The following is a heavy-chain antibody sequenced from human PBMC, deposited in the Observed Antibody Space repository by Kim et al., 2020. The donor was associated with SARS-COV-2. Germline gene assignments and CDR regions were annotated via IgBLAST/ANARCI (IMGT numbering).Heavy chain of an antibody. CDR3: ARLFAVSAPGEDY. Sequence: YADTVKGRFTISRDNSKSTLYLQMNSLRAVDTAVYYCARLFAVSAPGEDYWGQGTLVIVSS. J-gene: IGHJ4*02. V-gene: IGHV3-30*01. D-gene: IGHD6-13*01.